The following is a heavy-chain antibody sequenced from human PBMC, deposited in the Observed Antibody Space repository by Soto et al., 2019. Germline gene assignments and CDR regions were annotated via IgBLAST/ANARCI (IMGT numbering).Heavy chain of an antibody. D-gene: IGHD3-10*01. CDR3: ARDLYYYGSGSYGGMDV. CDR2: IIPIFGTA. CDR1: GGTFSSYA. V-gene: IGHV1-69*01. J-gene: IGHJ6*02. Sequence: QVQLVQSGAEVKKPGSSVKVSCKASGGTFSSYAISWVRQAPGQGLEWMGGIIPIFGTANYAQKFQGRVTITAAESTSTAYMELSSLRSEDTAVYYCARDLYYYGSGSYGGMDVWGQGTTVTVSS.